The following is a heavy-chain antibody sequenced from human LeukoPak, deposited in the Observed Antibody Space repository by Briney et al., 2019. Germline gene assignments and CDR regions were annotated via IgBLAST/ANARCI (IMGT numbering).Heavy chain of an antibody. V-gene: IGHV3-23*01. CDR3: TRDFGWFDP. CDR1: GFAFGSEA. D-gene: IGHD3-10*01. Sequence: PGGSLRLSCAVSGFAFGSEAMSWVRQSPARGLEWVASISPGGGTTYYADYVKGRFTISRDNSKNSLFVQMNSLRAEDTAVYYCTRDFGWFDPWGQGSLVTVSS. J-gene: IGHJ5*02. CDR2: ISPGGGTT.